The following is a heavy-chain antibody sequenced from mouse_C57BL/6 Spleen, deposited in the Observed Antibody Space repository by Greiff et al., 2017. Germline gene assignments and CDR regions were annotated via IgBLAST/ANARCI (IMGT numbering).Heavy chain of an antibody. CDR3: VTAQAPIMDY. J-gene: IGHJ4*01. CDR1: GYAFSSYW. CDR2: IYPGDGDT. D-gene: IGHD3-2*02. Sequence: QVQLQQSGAELVKPGASVKISCKASGYAFSSYWMNWVKQRPGKGLEWIGQIYPGDGDTNYNGKFKGKATLTADKSSSTAYMQLSSLTSKDSAVYFCVTAQAPIMDYWGQGTSVTVSS. V-gene: IGHV1-80*01.